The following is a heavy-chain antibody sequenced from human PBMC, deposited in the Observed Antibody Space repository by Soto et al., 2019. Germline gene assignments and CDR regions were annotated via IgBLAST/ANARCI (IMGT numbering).Heavy chain of an antibody. CDR3: ARGLGEGSGKTYYYYYGMDV. Sequence: SETLSLTCAVSGGSISSGGYSWSWIRQPPGKGLEWIGYIYHSGSTYYNPSLKSRVTISVDRSKNQFSLKRSSVTAADTAVYYCARGLGEGSGKTYYYYYGMDVWGQGTTVTVSS. D-gene: IGHD3-10*01. V-gene: IGHV4-30-2*01. CDR1: GGSISSGGYS. J-gene: IGHJ6*02. CDR2: IYHSGST.